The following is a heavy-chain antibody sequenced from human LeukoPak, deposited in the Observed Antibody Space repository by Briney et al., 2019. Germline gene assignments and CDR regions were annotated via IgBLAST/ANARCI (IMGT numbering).Heavy chain of an antibody. CDR2: IKQDGSEK. D-gene: IGHD4-17*01. CDR3: ARTDYGEPPYYFDY. J-gene: IGHJ4*02. Sequence: GGSLRLSCAASGFTFSSYWMSWVRQAPGKGLEWVANIKQDGSEKYYVDSVKGRFTISRDNAKNSLYLQINSLRAEDTAVYYCARTDYGEPPYYFDYWGQGTLVTVSS. V-gene: IGHV3-7*03. CDR1: GFTFSSYW.